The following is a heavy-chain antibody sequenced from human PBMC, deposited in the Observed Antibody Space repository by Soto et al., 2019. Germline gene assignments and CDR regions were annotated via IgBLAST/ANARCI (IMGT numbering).Heavy chain of an antibody. V-gene: IGHV3-23*01. CDR3: TKGGIPRRYNIPKVDFDY. CDR1: GFIFSNYA. D-gene: IGHD1-1*01. Sequence: EVHLLESGGDLVQRGGSLRLSCAASGFIFSNYAMSWVRQAPGKGLEWVSAISGRGATTYYPDSVKGRFTISRDNAKNTLYLQMNSLRAEDTAVYYCTKGGIPRRYNIPKVDFDYWGQGSLVTVSS. CDR2: ISGRGATT. J-gene: IGHJ4*02.